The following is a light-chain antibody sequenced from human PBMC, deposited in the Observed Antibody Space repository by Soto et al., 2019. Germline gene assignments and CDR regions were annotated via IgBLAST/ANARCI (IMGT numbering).Light chain of an antibody. V-gene: IGKV3-11*01. Sequence: ELVLTQSAVTVSLSPGERSTLSGRASQSVSSYLAWYQQKPGQSHRLLIYDASNRATGIPATFSGSGSGTDFTLTISRLEPEDFAVYYCQQRSNWPLITCGQGKRLEIK. CDR3: QQRSNWPLIT. J-gene: IGKJ5*01. CDR1: QSVSSY. CDR2: DAS.